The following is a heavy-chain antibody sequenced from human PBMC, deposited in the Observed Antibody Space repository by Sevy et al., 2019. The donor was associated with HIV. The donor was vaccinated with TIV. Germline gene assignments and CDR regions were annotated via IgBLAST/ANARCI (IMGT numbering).Heavy chain of an antibody. Sequence: GGSLRLSCAASGFTFSSYAMSWVRRAPGKGLEWVSAISGSGGSTYYADSVKGRFTISRDNSKNTLYLQMNSLRAEDTAVYYCAKGGSSSPYYFDYWGQGTLVTVSS. V-gene: IGHV3-23*01. J-gene: IGHJ4*02. CDR3: AKGGSSSPYYFDY. CDR1: GFTFSSYA. CDR2: ISGSGGST. D-gene: IGHD6-13*01.